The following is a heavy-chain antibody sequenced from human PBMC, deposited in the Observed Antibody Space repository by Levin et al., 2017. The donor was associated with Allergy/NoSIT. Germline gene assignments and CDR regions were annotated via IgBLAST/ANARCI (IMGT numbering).Heavy chain of an antibody. CDR3: AKDAIRGSDQPYYFDY. J-gene: IGHJ4*02. CDR2: IINSGVGT. Sequence: ASVKVSCAASGFTFNNYDMSWVRQAPGKGLEWVSAIINSGVGTYYADSVKGRFTISRDNSKNTMYLQMNSLRAEDTAVYFCAKDAIRGSDQPYYFDYWGQGTLVTASS. D-gene: IGHD6-19*01. V-gene: IGHV3-23*01. CDR1: GFTFNNYD.